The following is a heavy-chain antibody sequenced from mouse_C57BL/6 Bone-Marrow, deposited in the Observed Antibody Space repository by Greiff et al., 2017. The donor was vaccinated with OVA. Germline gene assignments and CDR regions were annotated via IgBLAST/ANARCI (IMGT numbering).Heavy chain of an antibody. Sequence: VQLQQPGAELVMPGASVKLSCKASGYTFTSYWMHWVKQRPGQGLAWIGEIDPSDSYTNYHQKFKGKSTLTVDKSSSTAYMQLSSLTSEDSAVYYCARRGNYFDDWGQGTTL. CDR3: ARRGNYFDD. CDR1: GYTFTSYW. CDR2: IDPSDSYT. V-gene: IGHV1-69*01. J-gene: IGHJ2*01.